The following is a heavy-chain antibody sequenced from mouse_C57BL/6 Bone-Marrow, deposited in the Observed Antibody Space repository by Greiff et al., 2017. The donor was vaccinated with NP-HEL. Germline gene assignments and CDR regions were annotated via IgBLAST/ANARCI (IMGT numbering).Heavy chain of an antibody. CDR1: GYAFSSSW. J-gene: IGHJ1*03. Sequence: VKLMESGPELVKPGASVKISCKASGYAFSSSWMNWVKQRPGKGLEWIGRIYPGDGDTNYNGKFKGKATLTADKSSSTAYMQLSSLTSEDSAVYFCARQGYGSSYCWYFDVWGTGTTVTVSS. V-gene: IGHV1-82*01. CDR2: IYPGDGDT. CDR3: ARQGYGSSYCWYFDV. D-gene: IGHD1-1*01.